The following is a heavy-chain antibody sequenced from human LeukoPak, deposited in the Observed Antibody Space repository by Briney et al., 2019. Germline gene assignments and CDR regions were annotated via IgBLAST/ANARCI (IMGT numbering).Heavy chain of an antibody. V-gene: IGHV4-31*03. CDR2: IYNSETT. CDR3: ARMNSGSSFDY. Sequence: SQTLSLTCTVSGGSISSGGYYWSWIRQHPEKGLEWIGYIYNSETTYYNPSLESRVTISVDTSKNQFSLKLSSVTAADTAVYYCARMNSGSSFDYWGQGTLVSVSS. J-gene: IGHJ4*02. CDR1: GGSISSGGYY. D-gene: IGHD3-10*01.